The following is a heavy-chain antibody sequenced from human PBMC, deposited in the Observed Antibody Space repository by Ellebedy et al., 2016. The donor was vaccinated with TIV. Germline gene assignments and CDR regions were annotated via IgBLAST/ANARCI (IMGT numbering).Heavy chain of an antibody. CDR2: ISGSGTNT. D-gene: IGHD4-23*01. Sequence: PGGSLRLSCVASELTFSNHAMNRVRRAPGKGLEWVSSISGSGTNTYYADSVTGRFTISRDNSKTTLYLQMTSLRAEDAAVYYCAGGFYGGGNIPFGYWGQGSLVTVSS. V-gene: IGHV3-23*01. J-gene: IGHJ4*02. CDR1: ELTFSNHA. CDR3: AGGFYGGGNIPFGY.